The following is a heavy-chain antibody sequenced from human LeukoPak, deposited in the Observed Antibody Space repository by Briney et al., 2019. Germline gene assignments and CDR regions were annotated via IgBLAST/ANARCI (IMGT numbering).Heavy chain of an antibody. CDR3: ARVRADYQDYYYYGMDV. V-gene: IGHV3-74*01. Sequence: GGSLRLSCAASGFTFSSYEMNWVRQAPGKGPVWVLRINSDGSSTSYADSVKGRFTISRDNAKNTLYLQMNSLRAEDTAVYYCARVRADYQDYYYYGMDVWGQGTTVTVSS. J-gene: IGHJ6*02. CDR2: INSDGSST. CDR1: GFTFSSYE. D-gene: IGHD4-11*01.